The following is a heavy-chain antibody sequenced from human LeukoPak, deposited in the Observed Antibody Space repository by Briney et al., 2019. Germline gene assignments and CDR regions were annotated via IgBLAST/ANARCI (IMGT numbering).Heavy chain of an antibody. CDR3: ARGAVVPAAPFDP. CDR1: GGTFSSYA. CDR2: IIPIFGTA. J-gene: IGHJ5*02. Sequence: GSSVKVSCKASGGTFSSYAISWVRQAPGQGLEWMGGIIPIFGTANYAQKFQGRVTITTDESTSTAYMKLSSLRSEDTAVYYCARGAVVPAAPFDPWGQGTLVTVSS. D-gene: IGHD2-2*01. V-gene: IGHV1-69*05.